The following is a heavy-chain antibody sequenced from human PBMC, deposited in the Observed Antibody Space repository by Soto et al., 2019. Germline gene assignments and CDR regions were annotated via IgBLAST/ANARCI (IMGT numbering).Heavy chain of an antibody. CDR1: GFTFSRYT. J-gene: IGHJ4*02. CDR3: ARDVLVESGSSGF. CDR2: ISDGSSNI. D-gene: IGHD6-6*01. V-gene: IGHV3-21*01. Sequence: PGGSLRLSCAASGFTFSRYTMHWVRQAPGKGLEWVSSISDGSSNIYYADSLKGRFTITRDNARNSLYLEMSSLRAEDAAVYYCARDVLVESGSSGFWGQGILVTVSS.